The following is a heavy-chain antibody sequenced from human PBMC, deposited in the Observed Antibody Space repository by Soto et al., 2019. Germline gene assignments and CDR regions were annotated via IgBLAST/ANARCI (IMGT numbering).Heavy chain of an antibody. CDR2: VYLSGHT. CDR1: GYSVTSGSY. Sequence: SETLSLTCTVSGYSVTSGSYWGWFRQPPEKGLEWIGSVYLSGHTYHNASLMSRVTISIDTYKNQFSLKLTSVSAADTAVYYCARARIVVSRPIVDFWRLGTLATVSS. V-gene: IGHV4-38-2*02. J-gene: IGHJ4*02. CDR3: ARARIVVSRPIVDF. D-gene: IGHD2-15*01.